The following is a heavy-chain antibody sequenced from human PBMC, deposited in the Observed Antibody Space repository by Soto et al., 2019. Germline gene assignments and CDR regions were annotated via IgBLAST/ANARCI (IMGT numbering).Heavy chain of an antibody. CDR1: GGSISSGGYS. CDR3: ARVLFGRGNWFDP. CDR2: IYHSGST. Sequence: TSETLSLTCAVSGGSISSGGYSWSWIRQPPGKGLEWIGYIYHSGSTNYNPSLKSRVTISVDTSKNQFSLKLSSVTAADTAVYYCARVLFGRGNWFDPWGQGTLVTVSS. D-gene: IGHD3-3*01. J-gene: IGHJ5*02. V-gene: IGHV4-30-2*01.